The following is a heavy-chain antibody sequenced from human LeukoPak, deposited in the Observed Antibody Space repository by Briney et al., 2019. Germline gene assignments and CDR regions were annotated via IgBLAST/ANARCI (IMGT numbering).Heavy chain of an antibody. CDR2: IKQDGSDR. J-gene: IGHJ4*02. D-gene: IGHD6-25*01. V-gene: IGHV3-7*03. CDR1: EFNFGNYW. Sequence: GGSLRLSCVVSEFNFGNYWMSWVRQTPGKGLEWVANIKQDGSDRYYVDSVKGRFIISRDNAKNSLYLQINSLRDEDTAVYYCARDSAAHGGYWGQGTPVIVSS. CDR3: ARDSAAHGGY.